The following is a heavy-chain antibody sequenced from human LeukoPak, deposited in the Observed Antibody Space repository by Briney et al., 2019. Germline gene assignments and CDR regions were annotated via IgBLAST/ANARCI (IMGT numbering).Heavy chain of an antibody. J-gene: IGHJ6*03. Sequence: GGSLRLSCAASGFTFSSYGMHWVRQAPGRGLEWEAFIRYDGSNKYYADSVKGRFTISRDNSKNTLFLQMNSLRAEDTAVYYCAKVNYYGSGSYSSSYYYYYMDVWGKGTTVTISS. V-gene: IGHV3-30*02. CDR3: AKVNYYGSGSYSSSYYYYYMDV. CDR2: IRYDGSNK. CDR1: GFTFSSYG. D-gene: IGHD3-10*01.